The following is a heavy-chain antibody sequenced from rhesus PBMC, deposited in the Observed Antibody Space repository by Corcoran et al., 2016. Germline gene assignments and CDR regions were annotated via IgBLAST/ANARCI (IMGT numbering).Heavy chain of an antibody. Sequence: QLQLQESGPGLVKPSETLSVTCAVSGGSISSSHRSWIRPAPGTGLEWIGYIYGSGSSTNYNPSLKSRVTLSVDTSKNQLSLKLSSVTTADTAVYYCARDQSQAAAVFDYWGQGVLVTVSS. J-gene: IGHJ4*01. V-gene: IGHV4-169*02. D-gene: IGHD6-25*01. CDR3: ARDQSQAAAVFDY. CDR1: GGSISSSH. CDR2: IYGSGSST.